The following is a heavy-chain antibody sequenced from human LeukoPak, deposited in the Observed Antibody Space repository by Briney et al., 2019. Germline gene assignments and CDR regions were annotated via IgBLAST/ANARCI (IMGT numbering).Heavy chain of an antibody. J-gene: IGHJ4*02. CDR1: GFTFSSYA. Sequence: GGSLRLSCAASGFTFSSYAMSWVRQAPGKGLGWVSAIGGSGGSTYYADSVKGRFTISRDNSKNTLYLQMNSLRAEDTAVYCCAKDSVSSVAWLDYWGQGTLVTVSS. V-gene: IGHV3-23*01. CDR3: AKDSVSSVAWLDY. D-gene: IGHD4-23*01. CDR2: IGGSGGST.